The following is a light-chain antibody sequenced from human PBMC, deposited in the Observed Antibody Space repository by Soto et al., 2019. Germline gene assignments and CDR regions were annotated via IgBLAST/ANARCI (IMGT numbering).Light chain of an antibody. J-gene: IGKJ1*01. Sequence: EIVMTQSPATLSVSPGERATLSCRASQSVSSNLAWYQQKPGQAPRLLIYGASTRATGIPARFGGSGSGTEFTLTISSLQSEDFAVYYCRHYNNWPPWTFGQGTKVEIK. CDR3: RHYNNWPPWT. CDR2: GAS. V-gene: IGKV3-15*01. CDR1: QSVSSN.